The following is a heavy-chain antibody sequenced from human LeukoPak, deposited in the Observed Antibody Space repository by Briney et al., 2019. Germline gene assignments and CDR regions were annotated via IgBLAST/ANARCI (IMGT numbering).Heavy chain of an antibody. CDR1: GFTFSSYE. Sequence: GGSLRLSCAASGFTFSSYETNWVRQAPGKGLEWVSYISSSGSTTYYADSVKGRFTISRDNAKNSLYLQMNSLRAEDTAVYYCARTDYGDGDGYFDYWGQGTLVTVSS. CDR3: ARTDYGDGDGYFDY. J-gene: IGHJ4*02. V-gene: IGHV3-48*03. CDR2: ISSSGSTT. D-gene: IGHD4-17*01.